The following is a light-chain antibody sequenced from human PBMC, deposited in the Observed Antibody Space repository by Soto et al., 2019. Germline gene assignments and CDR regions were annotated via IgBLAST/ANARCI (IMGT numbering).Light chain of an antibody. Sequence: SVLTQPASVSGSPGQSITISWTGTSSDVGGYNYVSWYQQHPGKAPKLMIYDVSNWPSGVSNRFSGSKSGNTASLPISGLQAEDAADYYCRSYTNSSPFVFGTGTKVTVL. J-gene: IGLJ1*01. CDR2: DVS. CDR3: RSYTNSSPFV. CDR1: SSDVGGYNY. V-gene: IGLV2-14*01.